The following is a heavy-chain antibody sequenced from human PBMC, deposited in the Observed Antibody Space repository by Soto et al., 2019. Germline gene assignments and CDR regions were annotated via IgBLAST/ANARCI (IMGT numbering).Heavy chain of an antibody. CDR3: ARGKIPKISKIWFGLDV. CDR2: IYYSGST. J-gene: IGHJ6*02. CDR1: GGSISSGGYY. V-gene: IGHV4-31*03. Sequence: SETLSLTCTVSGGSISSGGYYWSWIRQHPGKGLEWIGYIYYSGSTYYNPSLKSRVTISVDTSKNQFSMKLSSVTAADTAVYYCARGKIPKISKIWFGLDVWGQGTTVTVSS. D-gene: IGHD3-10*01.